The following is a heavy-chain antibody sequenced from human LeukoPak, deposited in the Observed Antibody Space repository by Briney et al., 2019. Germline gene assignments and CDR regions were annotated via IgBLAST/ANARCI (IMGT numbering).Heavy chain of an antibody. Sequence: NPSGTLSLTCAVSGGSISSSNWWSWVRQPPGKGLEWIGEIYHSGSTNYNPSLESRVTISVDTSKNQFSLKLSSVTAADTAVYYCARSGYDFWSGYYPFDYWGQGTLVTVSS. D-gene: IGHD3-3*01. V-gene: IGHV4-4*02. CDR1: GGSISSSNW. CDR3: ARSGYDFWSGYYPFDY. J-gene: IGHJ4*02. CDR2: IYHSGST.